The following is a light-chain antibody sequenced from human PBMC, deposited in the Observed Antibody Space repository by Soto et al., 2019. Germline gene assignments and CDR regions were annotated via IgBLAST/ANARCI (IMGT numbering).Light chain of an antibody. Sequence: EIVLTQSPGTLSLSPGERATLSCLASQSVSNNYLAWYQQKPGQAPRLLIYGASNRATGIPDRFSGTGSGTDFTLTISRLEPEDFAVYYCQQYGNSPWTFGQGTKVDIK. CDR3: QQYGNSPWT. CDR2: GAS. CDR1: QSVSNNY. J-gene: IGKJ1*01. V-gene: IGKV3-20*01.